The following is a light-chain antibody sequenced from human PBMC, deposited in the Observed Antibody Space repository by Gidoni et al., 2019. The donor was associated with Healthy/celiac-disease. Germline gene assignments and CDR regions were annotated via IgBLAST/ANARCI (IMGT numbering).Light chain of an antibody. J-gene: IGKJ5*01. V-gene: IGKV1-8*01. CDR1: QGISSY. Sequence: AIRMTQSPSSFSASTGDRVTITCRASQGISSYLAWYQQKPGKAPKLLIYAASTLQSGVPSRFSGSGSGTDFTLTISCLQSEDFATYYCQQYYSYPGTFGQXTRLEIK. CDR2: AAS. CDR3: QQYYSYPGT.